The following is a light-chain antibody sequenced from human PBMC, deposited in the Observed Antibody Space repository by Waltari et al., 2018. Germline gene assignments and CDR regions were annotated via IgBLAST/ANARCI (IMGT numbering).Light chain of an antibody. V-gene: IGKV3-11*01. CDR3: QQRINWPLT. Sequence: EIVLTQSPATMSLSPGERATLSCRAIQSVRSFVAWYQQKPGQAPRLLIHDASNRATGIPVRFSVSGYGTDFTLTISSLEPEDFAVYYCQQRINWPLTFGGGTKVEIK. CDR1: QSVRSF. CDR2: DAS. J-gene: IGKJ4*01.